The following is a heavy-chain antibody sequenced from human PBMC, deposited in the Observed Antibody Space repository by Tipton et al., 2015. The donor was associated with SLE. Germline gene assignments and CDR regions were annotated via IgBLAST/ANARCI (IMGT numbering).Heavy chain of an antibody. V-gene: IGHV3-7*01. Sequence: GSLRLSCAASEFTFSSYWMSWVRLAPGKGLEWVANIKQDGSEKYYVDSVKGRFTISRDNAKNSLYLQMNSLRPEDTAVYYCARDWYAGGSRYFDPWGQGTLVTVSS. J-gene: IGHJ5*02. CDR1: EFTFSSYW. D-gene: IGHD2-8*02. CDR3: ARDWYAGGSRYFDP. CDR2: IKQDGSEK.